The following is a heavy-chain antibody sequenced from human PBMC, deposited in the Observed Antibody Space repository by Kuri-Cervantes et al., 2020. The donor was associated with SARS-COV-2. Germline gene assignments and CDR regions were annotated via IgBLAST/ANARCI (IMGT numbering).Heavy chain of an antibody. CDR2: ISGSGGST. D-gene: IGHD3-22*01. Sequence: GESLKIPCAASGFTFSSYAMSWVRQAPGKGLEWVSAISGSGGSTYYADSVKGRFTISRDNSKNTLYLQMNSLRAEDTAVYYCAKDPEGYYYDSSGYYHYYYYGMDVWGQGTTVTVSS. J-gene: IGHJ6*02. CDR3: AKDPEGYYYDSSGYYHYYYYGMDV. V-gene: IGHV3-23*01. CDR1: GFTFSSYA.